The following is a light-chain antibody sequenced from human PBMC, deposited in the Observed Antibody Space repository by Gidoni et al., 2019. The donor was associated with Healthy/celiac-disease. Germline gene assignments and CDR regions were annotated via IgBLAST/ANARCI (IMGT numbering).Light chain of an antibody. CDR1: SSYVGGYNY. CDR3: SSYTSSSTWV. J-gene: IGLJ3*02. CDR2: DVS. V-gene: IGLV2-14*01. Sequence: QSALTQPASVSGSPGQSITISCTGTSSYVGGYNYVSWYQQHPGKAPKLMIYDVSNWPSGVSKRFSGSKSGNTASLTISGLQAEDEADYYCSSYTSSSTWVFGGGTKLTVL.